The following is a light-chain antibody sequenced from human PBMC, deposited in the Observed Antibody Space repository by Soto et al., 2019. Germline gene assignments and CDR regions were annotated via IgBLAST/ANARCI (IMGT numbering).Light chain of an antibody. CDR1: QSVGNY. CDR3: QQRSIWRT. V-gene: IGKV3-11*01. Sequence: EVVLTQSPATLSLSPGERATLSCRASQSVGNYLAWYQQKPGQAPRLLIYDASNRATGIPARFSGSGSGTDFTLTIRSLEPEDFAVYYCQQRSIWRTFGGGTKVEIK. J-gene: IGKJ4*01. CDR2: DAS.